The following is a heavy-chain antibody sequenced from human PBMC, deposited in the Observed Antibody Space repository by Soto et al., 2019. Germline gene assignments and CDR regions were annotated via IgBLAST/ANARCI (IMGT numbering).Heavy chain of an antibody. V-gene: IGHV4-59*08. CDR1: GGSISSYY. D-gene: IGHD4-17*01. Sequence: QVQLQESGPGLVKPSETLSLTCTVSGGSISSYYWSWIRQPPGKGLEWIGYIYYSGSTNYNPSLKSRVTISVDTSKTQFSLKLSSVTAADAAVYYCARHGGGDLRFDYWGQGTLVTVSS. CDR3: ARHGGGDLRFDY. CDR2: IYYSGST. J-gene: IGHJ4*02.